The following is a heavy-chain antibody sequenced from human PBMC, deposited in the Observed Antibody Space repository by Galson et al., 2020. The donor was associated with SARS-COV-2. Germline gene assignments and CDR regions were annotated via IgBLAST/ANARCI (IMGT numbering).Heavy chain of an antibody. V-gene: IGHV1-18*01. CDR3: ARVPWNYDFWSGYYHD. CDR2: ISAYNGNT. D-gene: IGHD3-3*01. Sequence: ASVKVSCKDSGYTFTSYGISWVRQAPGQGLEWMGWISAYNGNTNYAQKLQGRVTMTTDTSTSTAYMELRSLRSDDTAVYYCARVPWNYDFWSGYYHDWGQGTLVTVSS. J-gene: IGHJ4*02. CDR1: GYTFTSYG.